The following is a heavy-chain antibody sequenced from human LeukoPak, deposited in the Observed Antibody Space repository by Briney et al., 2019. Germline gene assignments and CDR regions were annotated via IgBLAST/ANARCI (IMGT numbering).Heavy chain of an antibody. J-gene: IGHJ4*02. CDR2: INPSGGST. Sequence: ASVKVSCKASGYTFTSYYMHWVRQAPGQGLEWMGIINPSGGSTSYAQKFQGRVTMTRDTSTSTVYMELSSLRSEDTAVYYCARVNGKWLRHGYFDYWGQGTLVTVSS. D-gene: IGHD5-12*01. CDR1: GYTFTSYY. V-gene: IGHV1-46*01. CDR3: ARVNGKWLRHGYFDY.